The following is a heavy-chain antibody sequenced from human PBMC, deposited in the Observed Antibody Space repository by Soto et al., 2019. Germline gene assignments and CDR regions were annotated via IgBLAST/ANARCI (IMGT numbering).Heavy chain of an antibody. J-gene: IGHJ4*02. Sequence: QVQLVQSGAEVKKPGASVKVSCKASGYTFTSYGISWVRQAPGQGLEWMGWISAYNGNTNYAQKLQGRVTMTTDTSTSPAYMELRSLRSDDTAVYYCARDQYYDSSGYYPNFDYWGQGTLVTVSS. D-gene: IGHD3-22*01. CDR3: ARDQYYDSSGYYPNFDY. V-gene: IGHV1-18*01. CDR2: ISAYNGNT. CDR1: GYTFTSYG.